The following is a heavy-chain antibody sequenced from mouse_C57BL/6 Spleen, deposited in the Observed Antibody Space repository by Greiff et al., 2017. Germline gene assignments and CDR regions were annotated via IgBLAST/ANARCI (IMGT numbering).Heavy chain of an antibody. CDR2: IYPRSGNT. Sequence: VQLVESGAELARPGASVKLSCKASGYTFTSYGISWVKQRTGQGLEWIGEIYPRSGNTYYNEKFKGKATLTEDKSSSTAYMELRSLTSEDSAVYFCARGDGNMDYWGQGTSVTVSS. CDR1: GYTFTSYG. V-gene: IGHV1-81*01. D-gene: IGHD1-1*01. J-gene: IGHJ4*01. CDR3: ARGDGNMDY.